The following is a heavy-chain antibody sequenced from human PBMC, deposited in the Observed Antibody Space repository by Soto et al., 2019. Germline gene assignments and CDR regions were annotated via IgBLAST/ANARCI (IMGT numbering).Heavy chain of an antibody. D-gene: IGHD3-10*01. CDR2: IWYDGSYR. V-gene: IGHV3-33*01. J-gene: IGHJ5*01. CDR1: GFTFNTYG. Sequence: GGSLRLSCMASGFTFNTYGMFWVRQAPGTGLEWVAGIWYDGSYRYYVDSVKGRFTVSRDNSKNTVDLEMNNLRGEDTAVYYCARISGSGYLGWFDSWGQGSRVTVSS. CDR3: ARISGSGYLGWFDS.